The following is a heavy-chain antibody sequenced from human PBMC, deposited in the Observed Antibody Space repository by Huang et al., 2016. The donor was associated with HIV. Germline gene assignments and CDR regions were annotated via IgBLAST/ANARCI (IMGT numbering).Heavy chain of an antibody. J-gene: IGHJ4*02. D-gene: IGHD2-15*01. Sequence: QVHLVESGGGVVQPGGSLRLSCAASGFKLRGFGMHWVRQAPGKGLEGVAVISYDGRRQFYTDSVKGRFTISRDNSDNTLSLQMKGLRPDDTAVYDCAKESRWFSDFDHWGQGVLVSVSS. V-gene: IGHV3-30*18. CDR3: AKESRWFSDFDH. CDR2: ISYDGRRQ. CDR1: GFKLRGFG.